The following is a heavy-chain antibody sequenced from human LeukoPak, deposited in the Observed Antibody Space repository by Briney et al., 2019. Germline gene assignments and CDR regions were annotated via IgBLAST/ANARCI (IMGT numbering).Heavy chain of an antibody. CDR2: INQDGTEK. J-gene: IGHJ4*02. Sequence: PGGSLRLSCAASGFTLSVYWMSWVRQAPGKGLEWVASINQDGTEKYYVDSVKGRFTISRDNAKNPLYLQMNSLRAEDPAVFYCAREEIWGQGTLVTVSS. CDR3: AREEI. V-gene: IGHV3-7*01. CDR1: GFTLSVYW.